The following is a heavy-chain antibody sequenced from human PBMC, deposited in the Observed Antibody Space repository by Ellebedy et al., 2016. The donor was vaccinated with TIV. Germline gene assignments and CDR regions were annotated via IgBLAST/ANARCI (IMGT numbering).Heavy chain of an antibody. CDR3: ARDVNWALDY. D-gene: IGHD7-27*01. CDR2: ITFNGKTT. CDR1: GFTFSSHE. Sequence: GESLKISCAASGFTFSSHEMNWVRQAPGKGLEWVSYITFNGKTTHYADSVRGRFTISRDNAKNSLYLQMNSLRVEDTAVYYCARDVNWALDYWGQGTLVTVSS. J-gene: IGHJ4*02. V-gene: IGHV3-48*03.